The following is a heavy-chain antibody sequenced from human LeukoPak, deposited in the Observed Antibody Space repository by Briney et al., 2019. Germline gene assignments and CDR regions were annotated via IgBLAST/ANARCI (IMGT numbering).Heavy chain of an antibody. Sequence: SVKVSCKASGGTSSSYAISWVRQAPGHGLEWMGGIIPIFGTANYAQKFQGRVTITADESTSTAYMELSSLRSEDTAVYYCARGSQNYDFWSGYYSGVYFDYWGQGTLVTVSS. V-gene: IGHV1-69*13. CDR3: ARGSQNYDFWSGYYSGVYFDY. CDR2: IIPIFGTA. CDR1: GGTSSSYA. J-gene: IGHJ4*02. D-gene: IGHD3-3*01.